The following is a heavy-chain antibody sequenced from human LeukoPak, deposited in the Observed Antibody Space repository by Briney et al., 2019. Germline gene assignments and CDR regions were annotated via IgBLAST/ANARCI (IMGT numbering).Heavy chain of an antibody. J-gene: IGHJ4*02. Sequence: GASVKVSCKASGGTFSSYAISWVRQAPGQGLEWMGGIIPIFGTANYAQKFQGRVTITADKSTSTAYMELSSLRSEDTAVYYCAREYCSSTSCRPSEFDYWGQGTLVTVSS. CDR3: AREYCSSTSCRPSEFDY. V-gene: IGHV1-69*06. CDR1: GGTFSSYA. D-gene: IGHD2-2*01. CDR2: IIPIFGTA.